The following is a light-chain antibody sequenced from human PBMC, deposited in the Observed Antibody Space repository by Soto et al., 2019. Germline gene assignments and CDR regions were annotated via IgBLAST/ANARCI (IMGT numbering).Light chain of an antibody. J-gene: IGKJ1*01. CDR2: GVS. V-gene: IGKV3-20*01. Sequence: EIVLTQSPGTLSLSPGERATLTCRASQSVSSSYLAWYQQKPGQAPRLLIYGVSSRATGIPDRFSGSGSGTDFTLTISRLEPEDLAVYYCQQYGSSPTWTFGQGTKVDIK. CDR1: QSVSSSY. CDR3: QQYGSSPTWT.